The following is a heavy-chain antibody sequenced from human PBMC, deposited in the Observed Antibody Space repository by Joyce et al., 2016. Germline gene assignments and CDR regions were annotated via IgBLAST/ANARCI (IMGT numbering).Heavy chain of an antibody. V-gene: IGHV4-34*01. CDR2: INNSGVS. CDR3: ARSQWLAPLMY. CDR1: GGPFRGFF. J-gene: IGHJ4*02. D-gene: IGHD6-19*01. Sequence: QVQLQQWGAGLLKPSETLSLTCAVSGGPFRGFFWTWVRQPPGKELEWIGGINNSGVSNNNPSLKTRVTFSVDTSKNQFSLKLTSLSAADTAVYYCARSQWLAPLMYWGQGTPVTVSS.